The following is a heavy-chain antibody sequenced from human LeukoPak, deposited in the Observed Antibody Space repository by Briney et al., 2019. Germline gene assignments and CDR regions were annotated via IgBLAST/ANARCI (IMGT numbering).Heavy chain of an antibody. CDR3: ARQGKYCSGGSCYENWYFDL. Sequence: PSETLSLTCTVSGGSISSSSYYWGWIRQPPGKGLEWIGSIYYSGSTYYNPSLKSRVTISVDTSKNQFSLKLSSVAAADTAFYYCARQGKYCSGGSCYENWYFDLWGRGTLVTVSS. D-gene: IGHD2-15*01. V-gene: IGHV4-39*01. J-gene: IGHJ2*01. CDR1: GGSISSSSYY. CDR2: IYYSGST.